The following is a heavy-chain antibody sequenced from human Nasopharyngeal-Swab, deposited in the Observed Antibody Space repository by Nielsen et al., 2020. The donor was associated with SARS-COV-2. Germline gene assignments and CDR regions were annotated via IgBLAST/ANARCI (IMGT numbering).Heavy chain of an antibody. D-gene: IGHD3-9*01. Sequence: GESLKISCVASGFIFGNYAMAWVRQALGKGLEWVSAIGGNGARTHYADSVRGRFIISRDNSKSTLDLQMNSLRAEDTAVYYCAKDYDIGYWGQGTLVTVSS. J-gene: IGHJ4*02. CDR3: AKDYDIGY. CDR2: IGGNGART. V-gene: IGHV3-23*01. CDR1: GFIFGNYA.